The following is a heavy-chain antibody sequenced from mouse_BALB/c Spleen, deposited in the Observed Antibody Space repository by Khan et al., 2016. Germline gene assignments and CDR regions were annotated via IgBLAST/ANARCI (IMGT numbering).Heavy chain of an antibody. CDR1: GYTFTSYD. V-gene: IGHV1-85*01. Sequence: QVRLQQSGAELVKPGASVKLSCKASGYTFTSYDINWVRQRPEQGLEWIGWIFPGDGSTKYNEKFKGKATLTTDKSSSKAYMQLSRLTSEDSAVYFCARRYGSTYWYFDVGGAETTVTVSS. J-gene: IGHJ1*01. CDR2: IFPGDGST. CDR3: ARRYGSTYWYFDV. D-gene: IGHD1-1*01.